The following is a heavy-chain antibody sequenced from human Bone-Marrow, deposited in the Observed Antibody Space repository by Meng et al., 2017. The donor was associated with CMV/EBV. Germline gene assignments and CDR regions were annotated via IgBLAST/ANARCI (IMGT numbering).Heavy chain of an antibody. CDR3: AAAGMPPGDY. Sequence: GESLKISCAASGFTFSSYSMNWVRQAPGKGLEWVSSISSSSSYIYYADSVKGRFTISRDNAKNSLYLQMNSLRAEGTAVYYCAAAGMPPGDYWGQGTLVTVSS. CDR2: ISSSSSYI. J-gene: IGHJ4*02. CDR1: GFTFSSYS. V-gene: IGHV3-21*04. D-gene: IGHD3-10*01.